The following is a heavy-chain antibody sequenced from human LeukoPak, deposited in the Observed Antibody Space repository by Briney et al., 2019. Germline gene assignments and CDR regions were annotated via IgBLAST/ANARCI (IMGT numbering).Heavy chain of an antibody. D-gene: IGHD4-17*01. J-gene: IGHJ4*02. CDR2: ISNSSSYI. CDR3: ARDWYGDYSLFDY. Sequence: PGGSLRLSCAASGFTFSSYSMNWVRQAPGKGLEWVSSISNSSSYIYYADSVKGRFTISRDNAKNSLYLQMNSLRAEDTAVYYCARDWYGDYSLFDYWGQGTLVTVSS. CDR1: GFTFSSYS. V-gene: IGHV3-21*01.